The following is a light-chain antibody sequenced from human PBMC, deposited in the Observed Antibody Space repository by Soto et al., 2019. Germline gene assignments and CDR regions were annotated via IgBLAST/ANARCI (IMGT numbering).Light chain of an antibody. CDR3: SSYAGSNNRYG. V-gene: IGLV2-8*01. CDR2: EVT. J-gene: IGLJ1*01. Sequence: QSALTQPPSASGSPGQSVTISCTGTSSDVGGYNFVSWYQQHPGEAPNLIIYEVTKRPSGVPDRFSGSKSGNTASLTVSGLQTADEADYYCSSYAGSNNRYGFGTGTKVTVL. CDR1: SSDVGGYNF.